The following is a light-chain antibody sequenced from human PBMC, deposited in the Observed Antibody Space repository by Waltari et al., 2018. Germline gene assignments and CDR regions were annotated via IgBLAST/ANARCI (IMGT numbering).Light chain of an antibody. V-gene: IGKV3-20*01. Sequence: LTHSPGPLSLSPGERATLSCRASQSIGTYLVWYQQKPGQAPRLLMYAASRRATGIPDRFSGSGSGTDFSLTISRLEPEDFAVYFCQNHERLPATFGQGTKVEIK. CDR3: QNHERLPAT. CDR1: QSIGTY. J-gene: IGKJ1*01. CDR2: AAS.